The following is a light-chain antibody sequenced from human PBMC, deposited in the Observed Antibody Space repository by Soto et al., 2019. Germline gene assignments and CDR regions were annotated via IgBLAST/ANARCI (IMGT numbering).Light chain of an antibody. CDR2: GAS. Sequence: EIVMTQSPATLSVSPGGRATLSCRASQRVSSNLAWYQQKPGQAHRLLIYGASTRATGFPARFSGSGSGTEFTLTISSLQSEDFAVYYCQQYKNWPLTFGGGTRVEIK. J-gene: IGKJ4*01. CDR1: QRVSSN. V-gene: IGKV3-15*01. CDR3: QQYKNWPLT.